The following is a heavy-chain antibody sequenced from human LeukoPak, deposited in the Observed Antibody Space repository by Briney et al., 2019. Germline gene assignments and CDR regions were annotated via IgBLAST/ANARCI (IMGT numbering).Heavy chain of an antibody. CDR3: ASRPPPHRGPFDY. CDR2: ISSSGSTI. CDR1: GFTFSSFE. J-gene: IGHJ4*02. V-gene: IGHV3-48*03. Sequence: GGSLRLSCAGSGFTFSSFEMNWVRQSPGRGLEWVSYISSSGSTIYYADSVKGRFTISRGNAKNSLYLQMNSLRAEDTALYYCASRPPPHRGPFDYWGQGTLVTVSS.